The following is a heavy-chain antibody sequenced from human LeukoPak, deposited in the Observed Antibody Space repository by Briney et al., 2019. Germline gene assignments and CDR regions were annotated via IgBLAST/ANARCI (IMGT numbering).Heavy chain of an antibody. D-gene: IGHD3-10*01. J-gene: IGHJ4*02. CDR1: RFTFSNYA. V-gene: IGHV3-23*01. CDR2: ITTDVAT. CDR3: ARMGSGSPNDY. Sequence: PGGSLRLSCAASRFTFSNYAITWVRQAPGKGLDWVSTITTDVATYYADSVKGRFTISRDNSKNTVDLQMNSLRAEDTAMYYCARMGSGSPNDYWGQGTLVTVSS.